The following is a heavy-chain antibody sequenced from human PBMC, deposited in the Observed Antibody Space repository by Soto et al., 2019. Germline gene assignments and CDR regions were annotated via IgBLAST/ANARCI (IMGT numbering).Heavy chain of an antibody. CDR2: IYYSGST. J-gene: IGHJ4*02. CDR3: ARRGGAVAGTDDY. CDR1: GGSISSSSYY. V-gene: IGHV4-39*01. D-gene: IGHD6-19*01. Sequence: QLQLQESGPGLVKPSETLSLTCTVSGGSISSSSYYWGWIRQPPGKGLEWIGSIYYSGSTYYNPSLKSRVTISVDTSKNQFSLKLSSVTAADTAVYYCARRGGAVAGTDDYWGQGTLVTVSS.